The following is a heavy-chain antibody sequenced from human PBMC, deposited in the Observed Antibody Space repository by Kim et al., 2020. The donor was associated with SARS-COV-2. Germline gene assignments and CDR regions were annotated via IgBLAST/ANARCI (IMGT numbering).Heavy chain of an antibody. CDR2: ISSISSNT. J-gene: IGHJ5*02. CDR3: ARDISSLSWFDP. V-gene: IGHV3-11*05. CDR1: GFTFSDYY. Sequence: GGSLRLSCAASGFTFSDYYMSWFRQAPGKGLGWVSYISSISSNTNYAASVKGRFTISRTNPKNSLYLQMNSLRAEDTAVYSCARDISSLSWFDPWGQGTL. D-gene: IGHD6-13*01.